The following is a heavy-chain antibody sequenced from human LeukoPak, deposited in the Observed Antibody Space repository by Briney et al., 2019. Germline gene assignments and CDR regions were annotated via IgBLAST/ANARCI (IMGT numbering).Heavy chain of an antibody. CDR3: ANADRFCSGTCHVPDAFDF. Sequence: GSLRLSCAASGFTFSTYWMSWVRQAPGKGLEWIGYIYDSGRTDFNPSLKSRVTISIDRSKNQFSLKLSSVTAADTAVYYCANADRFCSGTCHVPDAFDFWGQGTMVTVSS. V-gene: IGHV4-4*02. CDR1: GFTFSTYW. CDR2: IYDSGRT. J-gene: IGHJ3*01. D-gene: IGHD2-15*01.